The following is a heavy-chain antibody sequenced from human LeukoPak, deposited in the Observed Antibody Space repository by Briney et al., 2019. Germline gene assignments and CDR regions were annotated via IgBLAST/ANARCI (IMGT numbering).Heavy chain of an antibody. D-gene: IGHD6-13*01. V-gene: IGHV3-21*01. J-gene: IGHJ4*02. Sequence: SGGSLRLSCAASGFTFSSYSMNWVRQAPGKGLEWVSSISSSSSYIYYADSVKGRFTISRDNAKNSLYLQMNSLRAEDTAVYYCAKFIAAPFYFDYWGQGTLVTVSS. CDR1: GFTFSSYS. CDR3: AKFIAAPFYFDY. CDR2: ISSSSSYI.